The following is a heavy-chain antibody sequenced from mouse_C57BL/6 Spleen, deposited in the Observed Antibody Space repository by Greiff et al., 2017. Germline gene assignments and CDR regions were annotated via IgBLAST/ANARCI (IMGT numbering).Heavy chain of an antibody. CDR1: GFTFSDYG. D-gene: IGHD2-10*02. V-gene: IGHV5-17*01. CDR3: ARKEYGNYFDY. Sequence: EVQLQESGGGLVKPGGSLKLSCAASGFTFSDYGMHWVRQAPEKGLEWVAYISSGSSTIYYADTVKGRFTISRDNAKNTLCLQMTSLRSEDTAMYYCARKEYGNYFDYWGQGTTLTVSS. CDR2: ISSGSSTI. J-gene: IGHJ2*01.